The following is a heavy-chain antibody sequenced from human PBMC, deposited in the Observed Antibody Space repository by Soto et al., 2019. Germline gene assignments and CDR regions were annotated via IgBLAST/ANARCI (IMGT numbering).Heavy chain of an antibody. D-gene: IGHD2-2*01. CDR1: GFTFSSYA. Sequence: QVQLVESGGGVVQPGRSLRLSCAASGFTFSSYAMHWVRQAPGKGLEWLAVISYDGSNKYYADSVKGRFTVSRDNSKSTLYLQMDSLRAEDTAVYFCAREPFRSTRTYYVMDVWGQGTTVTVSS. J-gene: IGHJ6*02. CDR3: AREPFRSTRTYYVMDV. V-gene: IGHV3-30-3*01. CDR2: ISYDGSNK.